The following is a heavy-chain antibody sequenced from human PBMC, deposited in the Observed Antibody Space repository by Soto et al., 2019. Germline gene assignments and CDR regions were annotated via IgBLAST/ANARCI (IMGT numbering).Heavy chain of an antibody. CDR1: GGTFSSYA. V-gene: IGHV1-69*01. CDR2: IIPIFGTA. CDR3: AREVPDNSFPAKIVVVPAALQFYGMDV. D-gene: IGHD2-2*01. J-gene: IGHJ6*02. Sequence: QVQLVQSGAEVKKPGSSVKVSCKASGGTFSSYAISWVRQAPGQGLEWMGGIIPIFGTANYAQKSQGRVTITADESTSTAYMELSSLRSEDTAVYYCAREVPDNSFPAKIVVVPAALQFYGMDVWGQGTTVTVSS.